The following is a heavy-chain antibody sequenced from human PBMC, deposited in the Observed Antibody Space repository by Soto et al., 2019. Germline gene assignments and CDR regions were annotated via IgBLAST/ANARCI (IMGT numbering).Heavy chain of an antibody. CDR1: GYTLTGLS. CDR3: ATDRATMVGGAYYYYGMDV. Sequence: GASVKVSCKVSGYTLTGLSMHWVRQAPGKGLEWMGGFDPDDGETIYAQKFQGRVTMTEDTSTDTAYMELSSLRSEDTAVYYCATDRATMVGGAYYYYGMDVWGQGTTVTVSS. D-gene: IGHD3-10*01. J-gene: IGHJ6*02. V-gene: IGHV1-24*01. CDR2: FDPDDGET.